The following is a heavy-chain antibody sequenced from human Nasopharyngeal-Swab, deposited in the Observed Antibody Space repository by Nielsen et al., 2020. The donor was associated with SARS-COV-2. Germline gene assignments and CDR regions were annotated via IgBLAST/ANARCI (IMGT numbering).Heavy chain of an antibody. CDR3: VKEGSDFDY. CDR1: GFTFSSYA. V-gene: IGHV3-30*04. D-gene: IGHD2-15*01. J-gene: IGHJ4*02. CDR2: ISYDGSNK. Sequence: GESLKISCAASGFTFSSYAMHWVRQAPGKGLEWEAVISYDGSNKYYADSVKGRFTISRDNSKNTLYLQMNSLRAEDTAVYYCVKEGSDFDYWGQGTLATVSS.